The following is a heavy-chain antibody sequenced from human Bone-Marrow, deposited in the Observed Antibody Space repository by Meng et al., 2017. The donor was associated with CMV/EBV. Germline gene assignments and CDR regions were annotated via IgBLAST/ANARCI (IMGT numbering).Heavy chain of an antibody. J-gene: IGHJ2*01. V-gene: IGHV3-74*01. CDR2: INSDGSST. CDR1: GFTFSSYW. Sequence: GESLKISCAASGFTFSSYWMHWVRQAPGKGLVWVSRINSDGSSTSYADSVKGRFTISRDNAKNTLYLQMNSLRAEDTAVYYCAKAAAAGGWGGWYFDLWGRGTLVTVS. CDR3: AKAAAAGGWGGWYFDL. D-gene: IGHD6-13*01.